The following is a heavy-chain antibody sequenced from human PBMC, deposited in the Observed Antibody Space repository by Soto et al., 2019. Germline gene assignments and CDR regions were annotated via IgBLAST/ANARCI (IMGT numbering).Heavy chain of an antibody. D-gene: IGHD2-2*01. Sequence: GGSLRLSCAASGFPFSSYWMHWVRQAPGKGLVWVSRINGDGSSITYADSVKGRFTISRDNAKNTLYLQMNSLRAEDAAVYYCTRRGCSATGCYFNWGRGTLVTVSS. CDR3: TRRGCSATGCYFN. CDR1: GFPFSSYW. V-gene: IGHV3-74*03. J-gene: IGHJ4*02. CDR2: INGDGSSI.